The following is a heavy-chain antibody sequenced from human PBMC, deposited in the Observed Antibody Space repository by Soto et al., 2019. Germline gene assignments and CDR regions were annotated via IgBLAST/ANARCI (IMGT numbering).Heavy chain of an antibody. D-gene: IGHD1-26*01. CDR2: INPNSGGT. CDR1: GFTFTGQY. V-gene: IGHV1-2*02. CDR3: AKSGSFCRPSLGYLDY. J-gene: IGHJ4*02. Sequence: ASVKVSCKASGFTFTGQYTNWVRQAAGQGLEWMGWINPNSGGTSYAQKFQGRVTMTRDTSITTAYMELSRLSSDETAVYYCAKSGSFCRPSLGYLDYWGQGTLVAVSS.